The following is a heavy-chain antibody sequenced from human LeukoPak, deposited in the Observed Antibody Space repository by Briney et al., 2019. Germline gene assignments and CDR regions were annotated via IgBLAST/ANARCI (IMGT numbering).Heavy chain of an antibody. J-gene: IGHJ4*02. CDR3: ARRGDGYNFDY. CDR1: GGSISSYY. V-gene: IGHV4-59*12. Sequence: PSETLSLTCTVSGGSISSYYWNWIRQPPGKGLEWIGYLHYSGSTKYNPSLKSRVTISIDTSKNQFSLKLSSVTAADTAVYYCARRGDGYNFDYWGQGTLVTVSS. D-gene: IGHD5-24*01. CDR2: LHYSGST.